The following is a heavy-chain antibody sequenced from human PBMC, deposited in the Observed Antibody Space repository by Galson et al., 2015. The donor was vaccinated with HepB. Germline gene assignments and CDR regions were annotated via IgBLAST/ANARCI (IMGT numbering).Heavy chain of an antibody. CDR3: ARRNSGYDGFDY. V-gene: IGHV3-7*03. CDR2: IKQDGSEK. D-gene: IGHD5-12*01. J-gene: IGHJ4*02. CDR1: GFTFSSYA. Sequence: SLRLSCAASGFTFSSYAMSWVRQAPGKGLEWVANIKQDGSEKYYVDSVKGRFTISRDNAKNSLYLQMNSLRAEDTAMYYCARRNSGYDGFDYWGQGTLVTVSS.